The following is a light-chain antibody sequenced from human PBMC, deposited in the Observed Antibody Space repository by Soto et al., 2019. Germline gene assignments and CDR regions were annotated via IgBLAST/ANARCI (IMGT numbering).Light chain of an antibody. J-gene: IGKJ1*01. Sequence: IQLTQSPSSLSASVGDIVTITCRASQGINTFLAWYQQKPGKAPKLLIYAASTLQSGVPSRFGGSGSGTDFTLTISSLQPEDFATYYCQQFNSFPRTFGQGTKVDIK. V-gene: IGKV1-9*01. CDR2: AAS. CDR3: QQFNSFPRT. CDR1: QGINTF.